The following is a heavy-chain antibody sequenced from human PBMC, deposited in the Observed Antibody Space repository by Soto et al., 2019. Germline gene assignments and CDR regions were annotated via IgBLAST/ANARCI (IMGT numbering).Heavy chain of an antibody. V-gene: IGHV4-59*01. Sequence: QVQLQESGPGLVKPSETLSLTCTVSGDAISSDYWTWIRQPPGKGLEWIGNIYYSGSTDYNPSLQSRVSTSVDTSRNQLSLSLTSVTAADTALYYCARIRIVKGHWYFDPWGQGALVTVSS. CDR2: IYYSGST. J-gene: IGHJ5*02. CDR3: ARIRIVKGHWYFDP. CDR1: GDAISSDY. D-gene: IGHD1-26*01.